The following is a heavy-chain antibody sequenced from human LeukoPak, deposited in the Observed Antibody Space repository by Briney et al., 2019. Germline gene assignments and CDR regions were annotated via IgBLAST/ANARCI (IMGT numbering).Heavy chain of an antibody. V-gene: IGHV1-2*02. CDR3: ARGGFWSGYSIDY. Sequence: ASVKVSCKASGYTLSGFYIHWVRQAPGQGLEWMGWINPNSGGTNYAQRFQGTVTLTRDTSISTVYMEVSRLKSDDTAVFYCARGGFWSGYSIDYWGQGTLVTVSS. CDR1: GYTLSGFY. D-gene: IGHD3-3*01. CDR2: INPNSGGT. J-gene: IGHJ4*02.